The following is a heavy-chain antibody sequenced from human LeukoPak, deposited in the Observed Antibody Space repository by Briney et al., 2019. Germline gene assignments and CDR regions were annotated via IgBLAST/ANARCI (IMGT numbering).Heavy chain of an antibody. CDR3: ARDMAAGTFDY. CDR2: ISSSSNYI. V-gene: IGHV3-21*01. Sequence: GGSLRLSCAASGFTFSTYSMNWVRQAPGKGLEWVSSISSSSNYIYYADSVKGRFTISRDNAKNSLYLQMNSLRAEDTAVYFCARDMAAGTFDYWGQGALVTVSS. J-gene: IGHJ4*02. CDR1: GFTFSTYS. D-gene: IGHD6-19*01.